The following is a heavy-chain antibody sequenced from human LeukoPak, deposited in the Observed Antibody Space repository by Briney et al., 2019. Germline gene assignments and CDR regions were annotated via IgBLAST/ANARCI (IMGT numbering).Heavy chain of an antibody. V-gene: IGHV3-23*01. CDR2: ISVSGTGT. CDR1: GFTFSTCA. CDR3: ASHPRSGGIFDY. Sequence: PGGSLRLSCAASGFTFSTCAMSWVRQAPGKGLEWVSAISVSGTGTYYADSVKGRFTISRDNSKNTLYLEMKNLRAEDTAVYYCASHPRSGGIFDYWGQGTLVTVSS. J-gene: IGHJ4*02. D-gene: IGHD4-23*01.